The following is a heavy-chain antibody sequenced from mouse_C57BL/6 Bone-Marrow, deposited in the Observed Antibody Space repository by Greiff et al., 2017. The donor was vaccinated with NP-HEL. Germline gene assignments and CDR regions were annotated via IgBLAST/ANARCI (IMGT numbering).Heavy chain of an antibody. D-gene: IGHD2-4*01. CDR1: GYTFTSYG. V-gene: IGHV1-81*01. Sequence: VQLQQSGAELARPGASVKLSCKASGYTFTSYGISWVKQRTGQGLEWIGEIYPRSGNTYYNEKFKGKATLTAVKSSSTAYMELRSLTSEDSAVYFCARRTYDYDHAMDYWGQGTSVTVSS. J-gene: IGHJ4*01. CDR3: ARRTYDYDHAMDY. CDR2: IYPRSGNT.